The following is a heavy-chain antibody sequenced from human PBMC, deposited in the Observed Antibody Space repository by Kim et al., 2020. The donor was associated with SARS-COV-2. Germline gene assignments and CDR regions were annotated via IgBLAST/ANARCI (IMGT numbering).Heavy chain of an antibody. J-gene: IGHJ4*02. CDR1: GFTFDDYA. CDR2: ISWNSGSI. CDR3: AKDISGIAAAGPTPGYFDY. Sequence: GGSLRLSCAASGFTFDDYAMHWVRQAPGKGLEWVSGISWNSGSIGYADSVKGRFTISRDNAKNSLYLQMNSLRAEDTALYYCAKDISGIAAAGPTPGYFDYWGQGTLVTVSS. V-gene: IGHV3-9*01. D-gene: IGHD6-13*01.